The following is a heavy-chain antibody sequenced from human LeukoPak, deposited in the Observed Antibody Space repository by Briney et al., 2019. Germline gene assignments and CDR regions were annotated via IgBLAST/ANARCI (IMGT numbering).Heavy chain of an antibody. CDR2: VSASADNT. CDR3: ARDCIGCHGFDY. CDR1: GYTFTNYG. D-gene: IGHD2-15*01. V-gene: IGHV1-18*01. Sequence: ASVKVSCKASGYTFTNYGISWVRQAPGQGLEWMGWVSASADNTNYVQKVQGRVTMTTDTSTSTAYMELRSLRSDDTAVYYCARDCIGCHGFDYWGQGTQVTVSS. J-gene: IGHJ4*02.